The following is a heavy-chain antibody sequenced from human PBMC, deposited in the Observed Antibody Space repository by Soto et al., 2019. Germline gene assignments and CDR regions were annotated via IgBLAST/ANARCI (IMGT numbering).Heavy chain of an antibody. CDR1: GGTFSSYA. CDR2: IIPIFGTA. CDR3: ARGFSGGSEWYFDL. D-gene: IGHD3-16*01. J-gene: IGHJ2*01. Sequence: ASVKVSCKASGGTFSSYAISWVRQAPGQGLEWMGGIIPIFGTANYAQKFQGRVTITADESTSTAYMELSSLRSEDTAVYYCARGFSGGSEWYFDLWGRGTLVTVSS. V-gene: IGHV1-69*13.